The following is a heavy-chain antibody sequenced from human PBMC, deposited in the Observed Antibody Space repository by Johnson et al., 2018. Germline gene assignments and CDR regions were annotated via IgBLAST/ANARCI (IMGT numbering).Heavy chain of an antibody. Sequence: VQLVQSGGGLVKPGGSLTLSCAASGFSFSDTWMPWVRQAPGKGLEWVGRIQRKSDGGRPDYAATGKGRLTISRDDSKNTLNLQMNSLKTDEPAVYYCASQITAYYKDNYEDVVGKGTRVTVSS. V-gene: IGHV3-15*07. CDR3: ASQITAYYKDNYEDV. CDR2: IQRKSDGGRP. D-gene: IGHD3-10*01. CDR1: GFSFSDTW. J-gene: IGHJ6*03.